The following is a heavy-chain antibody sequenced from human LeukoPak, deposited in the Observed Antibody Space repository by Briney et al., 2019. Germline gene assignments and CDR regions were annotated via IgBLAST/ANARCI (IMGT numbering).Heavy chain of an antibody. D-gene: IGHD3-22*01. J-gene: IGHJ2*01. V-gene: IGHV4-38-2*01. CDR2: IYHSGST. Sequence: SETLSLTCAVSGYSISSGYYWGWIRPPPGKGLEWIGSIYHSGSTYYNPSLKSRVTISVDTSKNQFSLKLSSVTAADTAVYYCARFRGYYDSSGYYYVRGWYFDLWGRGTLVTVSS. CDR1: GYSISSGYY. CDR3: ARFRGYYDSSGYYYVRGWYFDL.